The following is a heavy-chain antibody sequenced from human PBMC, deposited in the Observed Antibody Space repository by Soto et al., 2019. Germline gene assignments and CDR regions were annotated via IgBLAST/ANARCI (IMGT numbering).Heavy chain of an antibody. Sequence: SETLSLTCTVSGGSISSYYWSWIRQPPGKGLEWIGYIYYSGSTNYNPSLKSRVTISVDTSKNQFSLKLSSVTAADTAVYYCARDSPTIYEHYFDYWGQGTLVTVS. J-gene: IGHJ4*02. CDR3: ARDSPTIYEHYFDY. CDR1: GGSISSYY. CDR2: IYYSGST. D-gene: IGHD2-2*01. V-gene: IGHV4-59*01.